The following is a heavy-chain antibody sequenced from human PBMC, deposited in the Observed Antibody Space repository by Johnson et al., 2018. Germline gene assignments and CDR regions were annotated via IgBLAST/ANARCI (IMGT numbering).Heavy chain of an antibody. D-gene: IGHD5-12*01. CDR2: ISYDGSNK. Sequence: QVQLVESGGGVVQPGRSLRLSCAASGFTFSSYGMHWVRQAPGKGMEWVAVISYDGSNKYYADSVKGRFTLSRDNSKSTLYLQMNSLRAEDTAGYYCASDVSGYDYYYNYGMDVWGQGTTVTVS. V-gene: IGHV3-30*03. CDR1: GFTFSSYG. CDR3: ASDVSGYDYYYNYGMDV. J-gene: IGHJ6*02.